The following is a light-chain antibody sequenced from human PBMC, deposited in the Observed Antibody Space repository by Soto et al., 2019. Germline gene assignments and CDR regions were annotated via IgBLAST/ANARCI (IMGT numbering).Light chain of an antibody. V-gene: IGKV3-15*01. CDR3: QLSNNWPPLT. CDR2: GVS. CDR1: QSVAGN. J-gene: IGKJ4*01. Sequence: EIVMSQSPATLSVSPGEAATLSCRASQSVAGNLAWYQQKPGQPPRLLIYGVSTRATGVPARFSGSGSETDFSLTISSLQIEDFALYYCQLSNNWPPLTFGGGTKVDVK.